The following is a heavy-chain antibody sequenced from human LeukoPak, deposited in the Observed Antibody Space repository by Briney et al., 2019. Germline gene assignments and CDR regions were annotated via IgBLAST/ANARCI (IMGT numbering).Heavy chain of an antibody. D-gene: IGHD3-3*01. CDR3: ARAITIFGVVYYYGMDV. Sequence: ASVKVSCKASGYTFTSYGISWVRQAPGQGLEWMGWISAYNGNTNYVQKLQGRVTMTTDTSTSTAYMELRSLRSDDTAVYYCARAITIFGVVYYYGMDVWGQGTTVTVSS. J-gene: IGHJ6*02. V-gene: IGHV1-18*01. CDR1: GYTFTSYG. CDR2: ISAYNGNT.